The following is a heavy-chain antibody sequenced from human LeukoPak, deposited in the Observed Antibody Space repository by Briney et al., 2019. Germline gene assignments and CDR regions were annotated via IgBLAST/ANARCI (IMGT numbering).Heavy chain of an antibody. J-gene: IGHJ4*02. CDR1: GFTFGSYR. Sequence: HPGGSLRLSCAASGFTFGSYRMNWVRQAPGKGLEWVSVIYSGGSTYYADSVKGRFTISRDNSKNTLYLQMNSLRAEDTAVYYCARKGMATIYWGQGTLVTVSS. CDR3: ARKGMATIY. D-gene: IGHD5-24*01. CDR2: IYSGGST. V-gene: IGHV3-53*01.